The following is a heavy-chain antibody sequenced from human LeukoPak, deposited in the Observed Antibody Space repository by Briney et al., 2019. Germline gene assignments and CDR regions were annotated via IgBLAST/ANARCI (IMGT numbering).Heavy chain of an antibody. CDR2: IYYSGST. D-gene: IGHD2-2*01. CDR3: ASQLPYYYYYYMDV. J-gene: IGHJ6*03. CDR1: GGSFSGYY. V-gene: IGHV4-34*01. Sequence: SETLSLTCAVYGGSFSGYYWSWIRQPPGKGLEWIGSIYYSGSTYYNPSLKSRVTISVDTSKNQFSLKLSSVTAADTAVYYCASQLPYYYYYYMDVWGKGTTVTVSS.